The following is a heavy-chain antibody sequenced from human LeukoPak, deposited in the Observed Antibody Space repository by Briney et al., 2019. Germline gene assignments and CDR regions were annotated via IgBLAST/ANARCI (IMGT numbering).Heavy chain of an antibody. V-gene: IGHV4-34*01. CDR1: GGSFSGYY. D-gene: IGHD4-17*01. CDR3: AREYDGDYVWYYYMDV. CDR2: INHSGST. Sequence: SETLSLTCAVYGGSFSGYYWSWIRQPPGKGLEWIGEINHSGSTNYNPSLKSRVTISVDTSKNQFSLKLSSVTAADTAVYYCAREYDGDYVWYYYMDVWGKGTTVTVSS. J-gene: IGHJ6*03.